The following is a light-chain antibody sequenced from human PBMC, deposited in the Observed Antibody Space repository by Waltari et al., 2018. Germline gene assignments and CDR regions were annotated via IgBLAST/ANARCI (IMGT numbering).Light chain of an antibody. V-gene: IGLV2-8*01. CDR2: DVT. CDR1: SSDVGGYNY. Sequence: QSALTQPPSASGSPGQSVTISCTGTSSDVGGYNYVSWYQQHPGKAPKRLIYDVTKRPSGVPDRFSAAKSGDTASLTVSGLQAEDEADYYCSSFTARTNVVFGGGTKLTVL. J-gene: IGLJ2*01. CDR3: SSFTARTNVV.